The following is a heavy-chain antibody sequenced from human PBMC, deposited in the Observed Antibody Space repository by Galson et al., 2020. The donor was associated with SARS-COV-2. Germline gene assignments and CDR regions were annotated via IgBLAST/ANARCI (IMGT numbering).Heavy chain of an antibody. CDR2: INHSGST. D-gene: IGHD3-10*01. V-gene: IGHV4-34*01. J-gene: IGHJ4*02. CDR1: GGSFSGYY. CDR3: ARADPSSGSGTVDY. Sequence: SETLSLTCAVCGGSFSGYYWSWIRQTPGKGLEWIGQINHSGSTNYNPSLKRRVTISVDTSKNQFSLKLSSVTAADTAVYYCARADPSSGSGTVDYWGQGTPVTVS.